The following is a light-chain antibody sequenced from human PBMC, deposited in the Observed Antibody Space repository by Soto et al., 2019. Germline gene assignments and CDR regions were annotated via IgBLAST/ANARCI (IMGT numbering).Light chain of an antibody. CDR1: QGISSN. CDR2: AAS. CDR3: QQVNSYPLT. Sequence: IQLTQSPSSLSASVGDGVTITCRASQGISSNLAWYQEKPGNAPKLLIYAASTLQSGVPSRFSGSGSGTDFTLTISSLQPEDFATYYCQQVNSYPLTFGGGTKVEIK. V-gene: IGKV1-9*01. J-gene: IGKJ4*01.